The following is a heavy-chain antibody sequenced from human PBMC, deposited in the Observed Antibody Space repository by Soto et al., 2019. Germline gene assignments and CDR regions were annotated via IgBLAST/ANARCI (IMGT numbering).Heavy chain of an antibody. Sequence: QVQLVQSGAEVRKPGSSVTVSCKASGGTFSTYGITWVRQAPGQGLEWMGNIIPLIGTANYAQRFRGRVTISSDESTATTYMEMTRRRSEDTAVYYCARVVMTTVPASFYYGLDVWGQGTTVTVSS. CDR1: GGTFSTYG. D-gene: IGHD4-4*01. CDR3: ARVVMTTVPASFYYGLDV. V-gene: IGHV1-69*18. J-gene: IGHJ6*02. CDR2: IIPLIGTA.